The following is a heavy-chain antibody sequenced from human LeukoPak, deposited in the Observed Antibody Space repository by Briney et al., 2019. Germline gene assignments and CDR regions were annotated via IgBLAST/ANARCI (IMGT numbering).Heavy chain of an antibody. CDR1: GFTFSRFS. D-gene: IGHD6-13*01. CDR3: ARDTRGYSSSWYVAISRYYYYMDV. CDR2: ISSSGTYI. V-gene: IGHV3-21*04. Sequence: GGSLRLSCAASGFTFSRFSMNWVRQAPGKGLEWVSSISSSGTYIYYADSVKGRFTISRDSAKNSLYLQMNSLRAEDTAVYYCARDTRGYSSSWYVAISRYYYYMDVWGKGTTVTISS. J-gene: IGHJ6*03.